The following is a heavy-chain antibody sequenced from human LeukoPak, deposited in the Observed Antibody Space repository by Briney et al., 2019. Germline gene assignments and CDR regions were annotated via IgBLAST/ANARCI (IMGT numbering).Heavy chain of an antibody. D-gene: IGHD3-22*01. Sequence: SETLSLTCTVSGGSISSSSYYWGWIRQPPGKGLEWIGSIYYSGSTYYNPSLKSRVTISVDTSKNQFSLKLSSVTAADTAVYYCASTYYYDSSGYPFDIWGQGTMVTVSS. CDR2: IYYSGST. CDR1: GGSISSSSYY. J-gene: IGHJ3*02. V-gene: IGHV4-39*07. CDR3: ASTYYYDSSGYPFDI.